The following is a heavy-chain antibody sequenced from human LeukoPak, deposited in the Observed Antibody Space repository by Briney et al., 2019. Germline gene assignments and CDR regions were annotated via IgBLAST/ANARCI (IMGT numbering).Heavy chain of an antibody. CDR2: IKQDGSEK. J-gene: IGHJ4*02. D-gene: IGHD6-6*01. Sequence: GGSLRLSCAASGFTFSSFWMSWVRQAPGKGLEWVANIKQDGSEKYYVDSVKGRFTISRDNAKNSLSLQMNSLRAEDTAVYYWHAEWIRSSPPRALDYWGQGTLVTVSA. V-gene: IGHV3-7*01. CDR3: HAEWIRSSPPRALDY. CDR1: GFTFSSFW.